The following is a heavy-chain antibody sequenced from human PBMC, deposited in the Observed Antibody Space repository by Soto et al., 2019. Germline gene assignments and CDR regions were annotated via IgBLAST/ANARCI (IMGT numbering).Heavy chain of an antibody. CDR3: TREVELQRVIANGY. CDR2: MSAYYGST. V-gene: IGHV1-18*01. D-gene: IGHD3-16*02. CDR1: GYTFVDYG. J-gene: IGHJ4*02. Sequence: QVQLVQSGAEVKKPGASVKVSCKASGYTFVDYGITWLRQAPGQVLEWMGWMSAYYGSTDYAKRFQRKLTLTRDTSTSTAYMELRSLRPDDTAVYYCTREVELQRVIANGYWGQGTLVSVSS.